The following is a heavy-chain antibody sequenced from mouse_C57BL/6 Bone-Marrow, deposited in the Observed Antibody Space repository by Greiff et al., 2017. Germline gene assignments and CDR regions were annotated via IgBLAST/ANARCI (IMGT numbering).Heavy chain of an antibody. CDR3: ARYDGYYLYYFDY. J-gene: IGHJ2*01. CDR1: GYTFTSYW. Sequence: QVQLKQPGAELVKPGASVKLSCKASGYTFTSYWMHWVKQRPGQGLEWIGMIHPNSGSTNYNEKFKSKATLTVDKSSSTAYMQLSSLTSEDSAVYYCARYDGYYLYYFDYWGQGTTLTVSS. CDR2: IHPNSGST. V-gene: IGHV1-64*01. D-gene: IGHD2-3*01.